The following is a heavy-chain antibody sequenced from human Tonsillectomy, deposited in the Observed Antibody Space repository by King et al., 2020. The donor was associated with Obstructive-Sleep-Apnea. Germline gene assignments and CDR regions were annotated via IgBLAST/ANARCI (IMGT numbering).Heavy chain of an antibody. CDR3: AGQTRSCHDD. Sequence: VQLVESGGGLVQPGGSLNLSCATSGFTFSDSHIHWVRQASGKGLEWVGHVRNKINNFATAYAASVRGRFTISRDDSTNTAYLEMNSLKTEDTAVYYCAGQTRSCHDDWGQGTLVTVSS. D-gene: IGHD6-13*01. CDR2: VRNKINNFAT. J-gene: IGHJ4*02. V-gene: IGHV3-73*01. CDR1: GFTFSDSH.